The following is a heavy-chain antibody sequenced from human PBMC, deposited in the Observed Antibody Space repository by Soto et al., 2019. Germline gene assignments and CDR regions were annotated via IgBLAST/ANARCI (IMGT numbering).Heavy chain of an antibody. CDR3: ARALAAMPFFDAFDS. D-gene: IGHD2-2*01. V-gene: IGHV3-13*01. CDR2: IGTAGDT. CDR1: GFTFSSYD. Sequence: GGSLRLSCAASGFTFSSYDMHWVRQATGKGLEWVSAIGTAGDTYYPGSVKGRFTISRENAKNSLYLQMNSLRAGDTAVYYCARALAAMPFFDAFDSWGQGKMVTVSS. J-gene: IGHJ3*02.